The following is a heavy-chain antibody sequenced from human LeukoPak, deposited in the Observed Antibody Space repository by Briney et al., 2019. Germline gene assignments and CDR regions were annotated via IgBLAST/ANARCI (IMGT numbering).Heavy chain of an antibody. Sequence: ASVKVSCKASGGTFSSYAISWVRQAPGQGLEWMGIINPSGGSTSYAQKFQGRVTMTRDTSTSTVYMELSSLRSEDTAVYYCARGMSNIIDYWGQGTLVTVSS. CDR1: GGTFSSYA. V-gene: IGHV1-46*01. D-gene: IGHD2/OR15-2a*01. J-gene: IGHJ4*02. CDR2: INPSGGST. CDR3: ARGMSNIIDY.